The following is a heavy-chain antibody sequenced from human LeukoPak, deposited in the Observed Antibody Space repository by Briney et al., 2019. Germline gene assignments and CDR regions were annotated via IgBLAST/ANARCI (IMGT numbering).Heavy chain of an antibody. J-gene: IGHJ5*02. CDR2: INPNSGGT. V-gene: IGHV1-2*02. Sequence: WASVTVSCKASGYTFIDYYIHWVRQAPGQGLEWMGWINPNSGGTNYAQKFQGRVTMTRDTSITTTYMELSRLTSDDSAVYFCATEASGLNWFDPWGQGTLVTVSS. D-gene: IGHD3-3*01. CDR3: ATEASGLNWFDP. CDR1: GYTFIDYY.